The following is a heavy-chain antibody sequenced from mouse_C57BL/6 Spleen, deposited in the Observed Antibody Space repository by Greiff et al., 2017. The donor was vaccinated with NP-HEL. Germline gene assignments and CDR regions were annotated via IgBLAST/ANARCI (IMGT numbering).Heavy chain of an antibody. V-gene: IGHV1-80*01. D-gene: IGHD2-4*01. CDR1: GYAFSSYW. Sequence: QVQLQQSGAELVKPGASVKISCKASGYAFSSYWMNWVKQRPGKGLEWIGQIYPGDGDTNYNGKFKGKATLTADKSSSTAYMQLSSLTSEDSAVYFCARRGYDYDEGFAYWGQGTLVTVSA. CDR2: IYPGDGDT. J-gene: IGHJ3*01. CDR3: ARRGYDYDEGFAY.